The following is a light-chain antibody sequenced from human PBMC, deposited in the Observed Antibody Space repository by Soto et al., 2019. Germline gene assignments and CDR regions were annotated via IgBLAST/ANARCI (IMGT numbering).Light chain of an antibody. J-gene: IGLJ2*01. V-gene: IGLV1-40*01. CDR3: QSYDTSLSGVV. CDR1: SSNIGIPYD. CDR2: GDS. Sequence: QSVLTQPPSVSGAPGQRVTISCTGSSSNIGIPYDVHWYQQLPGTAPKLLIYGDSNRPSGVPDRLSGSKSGTSASLAITGLQAEDEADYYCQSYDTSLSGVVFGGGTKLTVL.